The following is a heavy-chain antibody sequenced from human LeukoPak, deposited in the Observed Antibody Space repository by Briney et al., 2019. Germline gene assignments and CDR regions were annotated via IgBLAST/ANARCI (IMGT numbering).Heavy chain of an antibody. Sequence: GGSLRLSCAASGFTFDDYAMHWVRQAPGKGLEWVSGISWNSGSIGYADSVKGRFTISRDNAKNSLYLQMNSLRAEDTALYYCAKGQFPSRLGSYYDSFDYWGQGTLVTVSS. CDR2: ISWNSGSI. CDR3: AKGQFPSRLGSYYDSFDY. D-gene: IGHD3-10*01. CDR1: GFTFDDYA. J-gene: IGHJ4*02. V-gene: IGHV3-9*01.